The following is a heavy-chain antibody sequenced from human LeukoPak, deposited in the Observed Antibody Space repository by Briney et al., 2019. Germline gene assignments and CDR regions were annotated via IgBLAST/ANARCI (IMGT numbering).Heavy chain of an antibody. CDR3: ARDDYGDY. J-gene: IGHJ4*02. V-gene: IGHV3-53*01. CDR1: GFTFSIYA. CDR2: IYSGGST. Sequence: GGSLRLSCAASGFTFSIYAMSWVRQAPGKGLEWVSVIYSGGSTYYADSVKGRFTISRDNSKNTLYLQMNSLRAEDTAVYYCARDDYGDYWGQGTLVTVSS.